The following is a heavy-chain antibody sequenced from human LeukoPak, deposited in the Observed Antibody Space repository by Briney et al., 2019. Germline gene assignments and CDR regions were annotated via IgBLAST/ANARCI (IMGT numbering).Heavy chain of an antibody. CDR3: AKGGSGSYSYYYYMDV. Sequence: SLRLSCAHSGFTFYDYAMHWAREAPGKGLEWVSGISWNSGSIGYADSVKGRFTISRDNAKNSLYLQMNSLRAEDMAMYYCAKGGSGSYSYYYYMDVWGKGTTVTVSS. CDR2: ISWNSGSI. J-gene: IGHJ6*03. D-gene: IGHD3-10*01. CDR1: GFTFYDYA. V-gene: IGHV3-9*03.